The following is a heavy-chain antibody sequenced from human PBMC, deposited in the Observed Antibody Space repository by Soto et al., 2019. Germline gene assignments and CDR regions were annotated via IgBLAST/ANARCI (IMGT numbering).Heavy chain of an antibody. J-gene: IGHJ4*02. Sequence: SETLSLTCTVSGGSISSYYWSWIRQPPGKGLEWIGYIYYSGSTNYNPSLKSRVTISVDTSKNQFSLKLSSVTAADTAVYYCARVALAGFDYWGQGTLVTVSS. CDR1: GGSISSYY. CDR3: ARVALAGFDY. CDR2: IYYSGST. V-gene: IGHV4-59*01. D-gene: IGHD3-16*02.